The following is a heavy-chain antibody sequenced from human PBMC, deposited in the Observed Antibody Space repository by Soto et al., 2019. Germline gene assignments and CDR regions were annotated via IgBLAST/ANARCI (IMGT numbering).Heavy chain of an antibody. CDR2: ITAFNGNT. D-gene: IGHD3-3*01. CDR1: GYTFTDYG. V-gene: IGHV1-18*01. J-gene: IGHJ4*02. Sequence: QVHLVQSGAEVEKPGASVKVSCKASGYTFTDYGISWVRQAPGQGLQWMGWITAFNGNTKYAQQFQGRVTMTTDTSTSTAYMELRSLESDDTAVYYCARIRQSDFWSGYYYFFDYWGQGTLVTVSS. CDR3: ARIRQSDFWSGYYYFFDY.